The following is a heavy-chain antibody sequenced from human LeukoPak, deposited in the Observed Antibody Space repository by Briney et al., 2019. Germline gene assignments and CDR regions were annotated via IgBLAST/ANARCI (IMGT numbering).Heavy chain of an antibody. J-gene: IGHJ4*02. CDR3: AKDKAAAGTYYFDY. CDR1: GFTFDDYA. Sequence: PGGSLRLSYAASGFTFDDYAMHWVRQAPGKGLEWVSLISWDGGSTYYADSVKGRFTISRDNSKDSLYLQMNSLRAEDTALYYCAKDKAAAGTYYFDYWGQGTLVTVSS. V-gene: IGHV3-43D*03. D-gene: IGHD6-13*01. CDR2: ISWDGGST.